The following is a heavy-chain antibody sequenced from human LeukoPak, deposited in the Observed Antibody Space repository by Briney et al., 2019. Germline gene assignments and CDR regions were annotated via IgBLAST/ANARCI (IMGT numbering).Heavy chain of an antibody. J-gene: IGHJ1*01. CDR2: IYYSGST. CDR3: AGQEYVGATLPEYFQH. CDR1: GGSISSSSYY. D-gene: IGHD1-26*01. V-gene: IGHV4-39*01. Sequence: SETLSLTCTVSGGSISSSSYYWGWIRQPPGKGLEWIGSIYYSGSTYYNPSLKSRVTISVDTSKNQFSLKLSSVTAADTAVYYCAGQEYVGATLPEYFQHWGQGTLVTVSS.